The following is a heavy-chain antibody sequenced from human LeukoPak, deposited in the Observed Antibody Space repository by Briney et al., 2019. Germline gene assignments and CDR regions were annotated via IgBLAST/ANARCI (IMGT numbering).Heavy chain of an antibody. Sequence: PSETLSLTCTVSGGSISSYYWSWIRQPAGKGLEWIGRIYTSGSTNYNPSLKSRVTMSVDTSKNQFSLKLSSVTAADTAVYYCAGGRGSSGWYYYYMDVWGKGTTVTVSS. D-gene: IGHD6-19*01. J-gene: IGHJ6*03. V-gene: IGHV4-4*07. CDR3: AGGRGSSGWYYYYMDV. CDR2: IYTSGST. CDR1: GGSISSYY.